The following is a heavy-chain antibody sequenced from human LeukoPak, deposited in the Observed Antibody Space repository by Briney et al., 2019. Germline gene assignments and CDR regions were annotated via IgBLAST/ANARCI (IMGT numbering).Heavy chain of an antibody. CDR2: LSFDGSNK. Sequence: GGSLRLSCAASGFTFSSYGMHWVRQAPGKGLEWVAVLSFDGSNKYYADSVKGRFTISRDNSKNTLNLQMNSLRPEDTAVYYCASGYCSSTSCHDYFDYWGQGTLVTVSS. CDR3: ASGYCSSTSCHDYFDY. CDR1: GFTFSSYG. J-gene: IGHJ4*02. V-gene: IGHV3-30*19. D-gene: IGHD2-2*03.